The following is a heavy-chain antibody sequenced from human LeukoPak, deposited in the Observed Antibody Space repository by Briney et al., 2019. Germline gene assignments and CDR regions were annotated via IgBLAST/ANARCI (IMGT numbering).Heavy chain of an antibody. D-gene: IGHD6-13*01. CDR1: GFTFTDYW. Sequence: PGGSLRLSCAVSGFTFTDYWMNWVRQAPGKGLEWVASIRQDGGEKSYVDSVKGRFTISRDNTESSLYLQINSLRAEDTAVYYCARDGTAAGLYFDSWGQGTLVTVSS. V-gene: IGHV3-7*01. CDR2: IRQDGGEK. CDR3: ARDGTAAGLYFDS. J-gene: IGHJ4*01.